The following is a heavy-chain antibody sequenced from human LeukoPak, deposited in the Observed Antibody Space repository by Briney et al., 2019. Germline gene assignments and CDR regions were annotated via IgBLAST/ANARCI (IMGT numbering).Heavy chain of an antibody. J-gene: IGHJ4*02. CDR3: ARDVSVKRFDY. D-gene: IGHD5/OR15-5a*01. CDR2: IKQDGSEK. Sequence: GGSLRLSCAASGFTFSSYWMSWVRQAPGKGLECVANIKQDGSEKYSVDSVKGRFTISIDNAKNSLHLQMNSLRAKYTAVYYCARDVSVKRFDYWGQGTLVTVSS. CDR1: GFTFSSYW. V-gene: IGHV3-7*01.